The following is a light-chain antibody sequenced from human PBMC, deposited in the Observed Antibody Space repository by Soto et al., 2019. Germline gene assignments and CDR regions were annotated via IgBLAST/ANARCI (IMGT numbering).Light chain of an antibody. CDR3: QQTYATPIT. CDR2: DAS. CDR1: LSVSVY. Sequence: EIVITQSPVTLSVSPGERATLSCRTSLSVSVYLDWYQQKPGQAPRLLISDASNRATGIPARFSGSESGTDFTLTITSLQPEDCATYYCQQTYATPITFGQGTRLEIK. J-gene: IGKJ5*01. V-gene: IGKV3D-15*01.